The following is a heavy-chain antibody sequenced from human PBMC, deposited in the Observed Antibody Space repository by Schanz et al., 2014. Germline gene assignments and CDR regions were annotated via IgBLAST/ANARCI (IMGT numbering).Heavy chain of an antibody. D-gene: IGHD3-10*01. CDR3: ARDNYYGSGSCAY. CDR1: EFTFSSYK. J-gene: IGHJ4*02. V-gene: IGHV3-7*04. CDR2: IKQDGSEK. Sequence: EVQLVESGGGLVKPGGSLRLSCEASEFTFSSYKMNWVRQAPGKGLEWVANIKQDGSEKYYVDAVKGRFTISRDNAKNSMYLHMKSLRGEDTAVYYCARDNYYGSGSCAYWGQGTLVNVSS.